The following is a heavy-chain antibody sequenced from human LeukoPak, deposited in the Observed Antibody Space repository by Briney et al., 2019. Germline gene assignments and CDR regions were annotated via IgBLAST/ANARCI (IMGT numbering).Heavy chain of an antibody. CDR1: GFTFSSYS. Sequence: GGSLRLSCAASGFTFSSYSMNWVRQAPGKGLEWVSSISSSSSYIYYADSVKGRFTISRDNAKNSLYLQMNSLRAEDTAVYYCARLKQWLKYYFDYWGQGTLVTVSS. J-gene: IGHJ4*02. CDR3: ARLKQWLKYYFDY. D-gene: IGHD6-19*01. V-gene: IGHV3-21*04. CDR2: ISSSSSYI.